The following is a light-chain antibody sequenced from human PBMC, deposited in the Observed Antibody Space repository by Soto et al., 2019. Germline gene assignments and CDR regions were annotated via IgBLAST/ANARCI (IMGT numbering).Light chain of an antibody. CDR1: QSVSSSY. J-gene: IGKJ2*01. Sequence: EIVLTQSPGTLSLSPGERATLSCRASQSVSSSYLAWYQQKPGQAPRLLIYGASSRPTGIPDRFSGSGSGTDFTLPISRLEPQDVAVYYGQQSRYFGGGTKLEIK. CDR2: GAS. CDR3: QQSRY. V-gene: IGKV3-20*01.